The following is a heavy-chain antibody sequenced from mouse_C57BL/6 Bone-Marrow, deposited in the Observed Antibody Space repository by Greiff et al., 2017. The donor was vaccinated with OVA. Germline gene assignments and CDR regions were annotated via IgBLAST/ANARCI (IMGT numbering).Heavy chain of an antibody. CDR3: ANYDAWFAY. J-gene: IGHJ3*01. D-gene: IGHD2-4*01. CDR1: GYSITSGYY. Sequence: DVKLQESGPGLVKPSQSLSLTCSVTGYSITSGYYWNWIRQFPGNKLEWMGYISYDGSNNYNPSLKIRISITRDPSKNQFFLKLNSVTTEDTATYYCANYDAWFAYWGQGTLVTVSA. CDR2: ISYDGSN. V-gene: IGHV3-6*01.